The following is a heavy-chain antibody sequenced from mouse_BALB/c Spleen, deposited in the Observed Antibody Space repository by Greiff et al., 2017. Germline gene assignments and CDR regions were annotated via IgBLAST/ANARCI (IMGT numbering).Heavy chain of an antibody. J-gene: IGHJ2*01. CDR3: ARSFTTVVASDY. Sequence: QVQLQQSGAELVRPGSSVKISCKASGYAFSSYWMNWVKQRPGQGLEWIGQIYPGDGDTNYNGKFKGKATLTADKSSSTAYMQLSSLTSEDSAVYFCARSFTTVVASDYWGQGTTLTVSS. D-gene: IGHD1-1*01. V-gene: IGHV1-80*01. CDR2: IYPGDGDT. CDR1: GYAFSSYW.